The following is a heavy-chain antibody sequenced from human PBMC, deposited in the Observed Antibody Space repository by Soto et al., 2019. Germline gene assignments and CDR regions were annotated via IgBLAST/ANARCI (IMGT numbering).Heavy chain of an antibody. CDR1: GFTFSKYA. D-gene: IGHD3-22*01. CDR3: AKYYYDRSGSPLAFDY. CDR2: ISGSGGTT. Sequence: PGGSLRLSCAASGFTFSKYALSWVRQAPGKGLEWVSAISGSGGTTHYADSVKGRVTISRDNSEDTVFLQMNSLRAEDTAVYSCAKYYYDRSGSPLAFDYWGQGTLVTVSS. J-gene: IGHJ4*02. V-gene: IGHV3-23*01.